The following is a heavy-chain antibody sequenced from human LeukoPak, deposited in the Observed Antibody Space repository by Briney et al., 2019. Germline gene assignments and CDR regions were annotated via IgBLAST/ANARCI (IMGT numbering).Heavy chain of an antibody. Sequence: ASVKVSCKASGYTFTNSDITWVRQASGQGLEWMGWMSPYSGTTGSAQKFQGRVTMTRNTSVNSAYLEIKNLTSDDTAVYYCARALDTTVLLGAYWGQGTPVTVSS. CDR2: MSPYSGTT. D-gene: IGHD1-1*01. CDR1: GYTFTNSD. J-gene: IGHJ4*02. CDR3: ARALDTTVLLGAY. V-gene: IGHV1-8*01.